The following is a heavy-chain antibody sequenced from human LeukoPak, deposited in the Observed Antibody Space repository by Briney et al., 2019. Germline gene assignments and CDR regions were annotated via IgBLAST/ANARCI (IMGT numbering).Heavy chain of an antibody. Sequence: PSETLSLTCTVSGGSISSYYWSWIRQPPGKGLEWIGYIYYSGSTNYNPSLKSRVTISVDTSKNQFSLKLSSVTAADTAVYYCAGLSGWSQYYFDYWGPGTLVTVSS. D-gene: IGHD6-19*01. J-gene: IGHJ4*02. CDR3: AGLSGWSQYYFDY. CDR2: IYYSGST. V-gene: IGHV4-59*01. CDR1: GGSISSYY.